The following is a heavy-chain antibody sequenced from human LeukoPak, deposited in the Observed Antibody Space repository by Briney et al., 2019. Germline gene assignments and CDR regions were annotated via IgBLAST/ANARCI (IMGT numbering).Heavy chain of an antibody. Sequence: SVKVSCKASGGTFSSYAISWVRQAPGQGLEWMGRIIPIFGTANYAQKFRGRVTITTDESTSTAYMELSSLRSEDTAVYYCAGGPEYYYDSSGSFDYWGQGTLVTVSS. CDR1: GGTFSSYA. D-gene: IGHD3-22*01. CDR2: IIPIFGTA. CDR3: AGGPEYYYDSSGSFDY. V-gene: IGHV1-69*05. J-gene: IGHJ4*02.